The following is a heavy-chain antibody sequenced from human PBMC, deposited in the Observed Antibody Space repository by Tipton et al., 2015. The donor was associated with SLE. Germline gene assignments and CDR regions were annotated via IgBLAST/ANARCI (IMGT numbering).Heavy chain of an antibody. Sequence: TLSLTCTVSGGSISSHYWSWIRQPPGKGLEWIGYIYYSGSTNYNPSLKSRVTISVDTSKNQFSLKLSSVTAADTAVYYCARFNYDVWSGIHYGLDVWGHGTTVTVSS. J-gene: IGHJ6*02. CDR1: GGSISSHY. V-gene: IGHV4-59*08. CDR3: ARFNYDVWSGIHYGLDV. D-gene: IGHD3-3*01. CDR2: IYYSGST.